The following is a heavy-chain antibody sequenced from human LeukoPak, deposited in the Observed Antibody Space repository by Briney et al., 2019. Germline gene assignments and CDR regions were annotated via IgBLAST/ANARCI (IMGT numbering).Heavy chain of an antibody. D-gene: IGHD6-19*01. Sequence: PSETLSLTCTVSGGSISSYYWSWIRQPPGKGLEWIGYIYYSGSTNYNPSLKSRVTISVDTSKNQFSLKLSSVTAADTAVYYCARGPHSSGWYRKNKGAFDYWGRGTRVTVSS. V-gene: IGHV4-59*12. CDR1: GGSISSYY. CDR3: ARGPHSSGWYRKNKGAFDY. CDR2: IYYSGST. J-gene: IGHJ4*02.